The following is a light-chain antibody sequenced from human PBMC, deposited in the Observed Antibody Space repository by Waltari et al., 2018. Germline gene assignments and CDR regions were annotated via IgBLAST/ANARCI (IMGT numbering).Light chain of an antibody. CDR3: LQYYSAPRT. CDR1: QSVLYSPNNKNY. J-gene: IGKJ4*01. CDR2: WAS. Sequence: DIVMTQSPDSLAVSLGERATMSCKSSQSVLYSPNNKNYLGWYKQKPGQPPKLLIYWASTRESGVPDRFSGSGSGTDFTLTISNLQAEDVAVYYCLQYYSAPRTFGGGTKVEIK. V-gene: IGKV4-1*01.